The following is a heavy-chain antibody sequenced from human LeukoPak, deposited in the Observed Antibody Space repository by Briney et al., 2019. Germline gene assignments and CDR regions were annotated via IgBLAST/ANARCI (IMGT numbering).Heavy chain of an antibody. V-gene: IGHV4-39*01. CDR1: GGSISSSSYY. Sequence: SETLSLTCTVSGGSISSSSYYWGWIRQPPGKGLEWIGSIYYSGSTYYNPSLKSRVTISVDTSKNQFSLKLSSVTAADTAVYYCASQRVETPYYYCGMDVWGQGTTVTVSS. J-gene: IGHJ6*02. D-gene: IGHD2-15*01. CDR3: ASQRVETPYYYCGMDV. CDR2: IYYSGST.